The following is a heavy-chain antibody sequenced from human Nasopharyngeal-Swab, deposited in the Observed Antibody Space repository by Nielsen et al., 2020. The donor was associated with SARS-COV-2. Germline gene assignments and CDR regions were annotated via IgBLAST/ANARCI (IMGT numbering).Heavy chain of an antibody. CDR2: ISTGGTT. J-gene: IGHJ4*02. CDR1: GFTVTYNY. Sequence: GESLKISCAASGFTVTYNYMSWVRQAPGKGLEWVSLISTGGTTSYADSVKGRFTISRDNAKNSLYLQMNSLRAEDTAVFYCVRLSIAAAGVDFWGQGTLVTVSS. CDR3: VRLSIAAAGVDF. D-gene: IGHD6-13*01. V-gene: IGHV3-53*01.